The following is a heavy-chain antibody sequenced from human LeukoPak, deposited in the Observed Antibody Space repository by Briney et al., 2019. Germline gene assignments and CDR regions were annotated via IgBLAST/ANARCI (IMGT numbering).Heavy chain of an antibody. V-gene: IGHV4-34*01. J-gene: IGHJ4*02. CDR3: ARHRWSYFDY. D-gene: IGHD2-15*01. Sequence: SETLSLTCAVYGGSFSGYYWSWIRQPPGKGLEWIGEINHSGSTNYNPSLKSRVTISVDTSKNQFSLKLSSVTAADTAVYYCARHRWSYFDYWGQGTLVTVSS. CDR2: INHSGST. CDR1: GGSFSGYY.